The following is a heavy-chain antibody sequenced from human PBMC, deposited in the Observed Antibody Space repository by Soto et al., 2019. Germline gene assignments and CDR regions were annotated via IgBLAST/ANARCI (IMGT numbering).Heavy chain of an antibody. D-gene: IGHD6-13*01. V-gene: IGHV1-69*01. CDR3: AASSSVAAAGYFKF. CDR2: ISPLFSTT. CDR1: GDLFNNYA. J-gene: IGHJ4*02. Sequence: QVQLVQSGAEVKEPWSSVKVSCKATGDLFNNYAFNWLRQAPGQGLEWMGRISPLFSTTNYAQKCQGRVTIGADELTTIVDLEVSNLESEDTAMYYCAASSSVAAAGYFKFWGQGTLVTVSP.